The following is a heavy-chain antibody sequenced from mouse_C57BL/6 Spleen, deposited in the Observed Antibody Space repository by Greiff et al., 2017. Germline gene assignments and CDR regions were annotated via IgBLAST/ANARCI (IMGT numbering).Heavy chain of an antibody. Sequence: QVQLQQPGAELVKPGASVKMSCKASGYTFTSYWITWVKQRPGQGLEWIGDIYPGSGSTNYNEKFKSKATLTVDTSYSTAYMQLISLTSEDSAVYYCVIYYGNYGYFDVWGTGTTVTVSS. D-gene: IGHD2-1*01. CDR2: IYPGSGST. J-gene: IGHJ1*03. CDR1: GYTFTSYW. CDR3: VIYYGNYGYFDV. V-gene: IGHV1-55*01.